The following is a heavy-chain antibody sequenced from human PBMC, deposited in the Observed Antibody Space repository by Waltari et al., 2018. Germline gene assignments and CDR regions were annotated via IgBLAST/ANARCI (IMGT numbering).Heavy chain of an antibody. J-gene: IGHJ4*02. CDR1: GFTFTTYG. CDR2: FSYDGSNK. V-gene: IGHV3-30*18. CDR3: AKDSAGNSGSSDY. D-gene: IGHD6-6*01. Sequence: QVRLVESGGGVVQPGRSLRLSCAASGFTFTTYGMHWVRQAPGKGLEWVAVFSYDGSNKDDADSVRGRFTISRDISTNTLYLQMNSLRAEDTAVYYCAKDSAGNSGSSDYWGQGTLVIVSS.